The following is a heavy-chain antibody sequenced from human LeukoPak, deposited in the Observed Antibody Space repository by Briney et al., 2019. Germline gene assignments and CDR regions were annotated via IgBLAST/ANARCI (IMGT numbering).Heavy chain of an antibody. CDR1: GFTFTSSA. CDR3: AAVQVGANYYFDY. CDR2: IVVGSGNT. D-gene: IGHD1-26*01. Sequence: SVKVSGKASGFTFTSSAMQWVRQARGQRLEWIGWIVVGSGNTNYAQKFQEGVTITRDMSTSRAYMELSSLRSEDTAVYYCAAVQVGANYYFDYWGQGTLVTVSS. J-gene: IGHJ4*02. V-gene: IGHV1-58*02.